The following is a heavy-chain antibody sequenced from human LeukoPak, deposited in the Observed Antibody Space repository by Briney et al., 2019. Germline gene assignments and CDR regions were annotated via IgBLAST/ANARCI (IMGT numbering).Heavy chain of an antibody. J-gene: IGHJ4*02. V-gene: IGHV3-9*01. Sequence: PGGSLRLSCAASGFTFDGYAMHWVRQAPGKGLEWVSGISWNSGSIGYADSVEGRFTISRDNAKNSLYLQMNSLRAEDTALYYCAKDRADSSGYYYDYWGQGTLVTVSS. D-gene: IGHD3-22*01. CDR2: ISWNSGSI. CDR1: GFTFDGYA. CDR3: AKDRADSSGYYYDY.